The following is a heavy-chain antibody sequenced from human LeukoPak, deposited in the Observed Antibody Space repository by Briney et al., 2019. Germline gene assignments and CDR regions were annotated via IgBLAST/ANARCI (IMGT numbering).Heavy chain of an antibody. CDR1: GFTFSDFA. Sequence: GGSLRPSCVASGFTFSDFAIHWVRQASGKGLEWVGRIRSKANSYATTYAASMKGRFTISRDDSKNTAFLQMNSLKTEDTAIYYCTRSFNWGSDYWGQGTLVTVSS. V-gene: IGHV3-73*01. CDR3: TRSFNWGSDY. J-gene: IGHJ4*02. CDR2: IRSKANSYAT. D-gene: IGHD7-27*01.